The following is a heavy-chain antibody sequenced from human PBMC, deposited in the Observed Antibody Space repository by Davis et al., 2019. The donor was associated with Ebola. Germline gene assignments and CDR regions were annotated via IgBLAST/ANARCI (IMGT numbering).Heavy chain of an antibody. CDR1: SYNFIEYF. Sequence: ASVKVSCKASSYNFIEYFFHWFRQAPGQGLEWMGRINSNNGETNYAQKFQGRVTMTRDTSITTTYMELGSLRTDDTAIYYCAREFLVTGYKCADLWGQGTLVTVSS. J-gene: IGHJ5*02. D-gene: IGHD3-9*01. CDR3: AREFLVTGYKCADL. CDR2: INSNNGET. V-gene: IGHV1-2*02.